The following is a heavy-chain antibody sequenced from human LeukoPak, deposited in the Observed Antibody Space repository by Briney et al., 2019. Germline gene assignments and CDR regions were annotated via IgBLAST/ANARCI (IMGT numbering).Heavy chain of an antibody. Sequence: GGSLRLSCAASGFTSSTYGMHWVRQAPGKGLEGVAVIWYDGSNKYYADSVKGRFNISRENSKNTLYVQMNSLRAEDTAVYHCVKVRGSYLRYFDYWGQGTLVTVSS. D-gene: IGHD1-26*01. CDR3: VKVRGSYLRYFDY. J-gene: IGHJ4*02. V-gene: IGHV3-30*02. CDR2: IWYDGSNK. CDR1: GFTSSTYG.